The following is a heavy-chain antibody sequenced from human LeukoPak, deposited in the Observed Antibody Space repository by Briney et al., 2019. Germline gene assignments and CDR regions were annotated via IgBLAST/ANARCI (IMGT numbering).Heavy chain of an antibody. CDR1: GFTFSSHG. CDR2: ISYDGSNK. D-gene: IGHD6-13*01. Sequence: GGSLRLSCAASGFTFSSHGMHWVRQAPGKGLEWVAVISYDGSNKYYADSVKGRFTISRDNSKNTLYLQMNSLRAEDTAVYYCAKFIAAAGTDLDYWGQGTLVTVSS. CDR3: AKFIAAAGTDLDY. J-gene: IGHJ4*02. V-gene: IGHV3-30*18.